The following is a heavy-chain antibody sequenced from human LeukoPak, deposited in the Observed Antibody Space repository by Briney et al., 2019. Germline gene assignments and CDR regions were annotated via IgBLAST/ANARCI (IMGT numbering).Heavy chain of an antibody. Sequence: SETLSLTCAVYGGSFSGYYWSWIRQPPGKGMEWIGEINHSGSTNYNPSLKSRVTISVDTSKNQFSLKLSSVTAADTAVYYCARGFIAVAAPGWFDPWGQGTLVTVSS. J-gene: IGHJ5*02. CDR2: INHSGST. CDR3: ARGFIAVAAPGWFDP. D-gene: IGHD6-19*01. V-gene: IGHV4-34*01. CDR1: GGSFSGYY.